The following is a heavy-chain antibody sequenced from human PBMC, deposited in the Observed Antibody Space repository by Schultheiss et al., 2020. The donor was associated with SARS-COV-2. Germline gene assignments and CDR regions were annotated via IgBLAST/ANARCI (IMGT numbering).Heavy chain of an antibody. CDR2: INHSGST. V-gene: IGHV4-59*12. CDR1: GGSISSYY. CDR3: ARLPTAYCGGDCYWDYYYMDV. D-gene: IGHD2-21*01. J-gene: IGHJ6*03. Sequence: SETLSLTCTVSGGSISSYYWSWIRQPPGKGLEWIGEINHSGSTNYNPSLKSRVTISVDRSKNQFSLKLSSVTAADTAVYYCARLPTAYCGGDCYWDYYYMDVWGKGTTVTVSS.